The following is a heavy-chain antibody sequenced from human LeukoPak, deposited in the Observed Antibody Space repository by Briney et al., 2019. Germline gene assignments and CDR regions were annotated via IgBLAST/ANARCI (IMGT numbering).Heavy chain of an antibody. J-gene: IGHJ6*03. D-gene: IGHD3-3*01. CDR1: GFTFDDYA. V-gene: IGHV3-9*01. CDR2: ISWNSGSI. CDR3: AKEHYDFWSGPWGYYYYYMDV. Sequence: GGSLRLSCAASGFTFDDYAMHWVRQAPGKGLEWVSGISWNSGSIGYADSVKGRFTISRDNAKNSLYLQMNSLRAEDTAVYYCAKEHYDFWSGPWGYYYYYMDVWGKGTTVTVSS.